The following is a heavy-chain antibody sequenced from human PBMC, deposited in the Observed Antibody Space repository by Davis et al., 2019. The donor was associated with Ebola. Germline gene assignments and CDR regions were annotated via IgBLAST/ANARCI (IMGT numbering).Heavy chain of an antibody. Sequence: GESLKISCTVSGFPLSDYAMSWVRQAPGKGLEWVSGLDVTGLTHYADPVKGRFTISRDISKNTVYLQMNSLRAEDSAIYYWAKDLQGGTSYLDSWGQGTLVTVSS. CDR1: GFPLSDYA. D-gene: IGHD2-21*01. CDR2: LDVTGLT. CDR3: AKDLQGGTSYLDS. V-gene: IGHV3-23*05. J-gene: IGHJ4*02.